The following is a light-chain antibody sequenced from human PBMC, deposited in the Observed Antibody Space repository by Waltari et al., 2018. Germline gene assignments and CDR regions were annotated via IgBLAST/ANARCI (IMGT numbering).Light chain of an antibody. Sequence: IQMTQSPSTLSAFVGDRVTITCRASQSISSWLAWYQQKPGKAPKLLIYKASSLESGVPSRFSGSGSGTEFTLTISSLQPDDFATYYCQQYNSYLMYTFGQGTKLEI. CDR3: QQYNSYLMYT. CDR2: KAS. J-gene: IGKJ2*01. V-gene: IGKV1-5*03. CDR1: QSISSW.